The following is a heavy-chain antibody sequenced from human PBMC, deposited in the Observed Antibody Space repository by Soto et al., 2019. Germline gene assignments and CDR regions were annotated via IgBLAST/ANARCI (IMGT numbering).Heavy chain of an antibody. Sequence: ASVKVSCKASGYTFTGYYMHWVRQAPGQGLEWMGWINPNSGGTNYAQKFQGRVTMTRDTSISTAYMELSRLRSDDTAVYYCASSKGYYDSSGYYYGAFDIWGQGTMVTVSS. J-gene: IGHJ3*02. CDR3: ASSKGYYDSSGYYYGAFDI. V-gene: IGHV1-2*02. CDR2: INPNSGGT. CDR1: GYTFTGYY. D-gene: IGHD3-22*01.